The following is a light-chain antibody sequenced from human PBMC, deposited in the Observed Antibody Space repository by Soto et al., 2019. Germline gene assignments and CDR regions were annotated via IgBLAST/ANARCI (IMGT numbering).Light chain of an antibody. Sequence: ETVLTHSPGTLSLSPGERATLSCRASQSVSSSYLAWYQQKPGQAPRLLIYGASSRATGIPDRFSGSGSGTDFTLTISRLEPEDFAVYYCQQYGSSPPSWTFGQGTKVEIK. J-gene: IGKJ1*01. V-gene: IGKV3-20*01. CDR3: QQYGSSPPSWT. CDR2: GAS. CDR1: QSVSSSY.